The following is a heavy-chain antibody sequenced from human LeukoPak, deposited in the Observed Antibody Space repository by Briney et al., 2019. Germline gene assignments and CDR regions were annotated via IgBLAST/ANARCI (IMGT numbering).Heavy chain of an antibody. J-gene: IGHJ6*03. CDR3: ARAVLPPEWPNNYYYYMDV. D-gene: IGHD3-3*01. CDR1: GFTFSSYA. Sequence: GGSLRLSCAASGFTFSSYAMHWVRQAPGKGLEWVAVISYDGSNKYYADSVKGRFTISRDNSKNTLYLQMNSLRAEDTAVYYCARAVLPPEWPNNYYYYMDVWGKGTTVTVSS. CDR2: ISYDGSNK. V-gene: IGHV3-30-3*01.